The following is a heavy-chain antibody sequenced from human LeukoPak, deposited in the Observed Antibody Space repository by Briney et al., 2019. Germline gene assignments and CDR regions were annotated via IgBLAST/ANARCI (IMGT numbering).Heavy chain of an antibody. CDR2: IRSKAYGGTT. Sequence: PGGSLRLSCTVSGFTLGDYTMSWFRQAPGKGLEWVGFIRSKAYGGTTEYAASVRGRFTISRDDSKSIAHLQMNSLRAEDTAVYYCAKSLRGYSSDAFDIWGQGTMVTVSS. CDR1: GFTLGDYT. D-gene: IGHD5-18*01. J-gene: IGHJ3*02. CDR3: AKSLRGYSSDAFDI. V-gene: IGHV3-49*03.